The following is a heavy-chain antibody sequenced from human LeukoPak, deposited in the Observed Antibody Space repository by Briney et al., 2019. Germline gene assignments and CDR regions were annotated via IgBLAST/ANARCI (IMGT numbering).Heavy chain of an antibody. D-gene: IGHD6-13*01. CDR2: IRSKADSYTT. Sequence: GGSLKLSCAASGFTFSGSAMHWVRQASGKGLEWLGRIRSKADSYTTAYAASVKGRFIVSRDDSKNTAYLQMNSLKTEDTAVYYCRAAADLNDSWGQGTLVIVSS. J-gene: IGHJ4*02. CDR3: RAAADLNDS. CDR1: GFTFSGSA. V-gene: IGHV3-73*01.